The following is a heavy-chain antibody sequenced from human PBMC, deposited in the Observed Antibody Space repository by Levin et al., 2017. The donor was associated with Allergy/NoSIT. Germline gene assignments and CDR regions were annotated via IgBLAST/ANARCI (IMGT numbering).Heavy chain of an antibody. CDR1: GDSVSSNSAA. Sequence: SETLSLTCAISGDSVSSNSAAWNWIRQSPSRGLEWLGRTYYRTKWHNEYAISVKSRISINPDTSKNQFSLQLNSVTPEDTAVYYCAAEYNTCWSRWGQGTLVTVSS. CDR3: AAEYNTCWSR. CDR2: TYYRTKWHN. V-gene: IGHV6-1*01. J-gene: IGHJ4*02. D-gene: IGHD6-19*01.